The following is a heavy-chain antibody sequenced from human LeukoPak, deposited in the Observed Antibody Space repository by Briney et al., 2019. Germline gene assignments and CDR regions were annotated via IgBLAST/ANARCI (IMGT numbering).Heavy chain of an antibody. Sequence: LPGGSLRLSCAASGFTFSSYEMTWVRQAPGKGLEWVSYIGSSGTTINYADSVRGRFTISRDNSKNTLYLQMNSLRTEDTAVYYCARVPYVSGTFDYWGQGTLVTVSS. CDR2: IGSSGTTI. D-gene: IGHD3-10*01. CDR3: ARVPYVSGTFDY. J-gene: IGHJ4*02. V-gene: IGHV3-48*03. CDR1: GFTFSSYE.